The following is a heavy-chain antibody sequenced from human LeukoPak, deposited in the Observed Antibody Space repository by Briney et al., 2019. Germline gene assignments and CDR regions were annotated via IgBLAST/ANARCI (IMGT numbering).Heavy chain of an antibody. CDR1: GYSISSGYY. V-gene: IGHV4-38-2*01. CDR3: ARLYLGYMDV. D-gene: IGHD2/OR15-2a*01. Sequence: SETLSLTCAVSGYSISSGYYWGWIRQPPGKGLEWIGSIYHSGSTYYNPSLKSRVTISVDTPKNQFSLKLSSVTAADTAVYYCARLYLGYMDVWGKGTTVTVSS. J-gene: IGHJ6*03. CDR2: IYHSGST.